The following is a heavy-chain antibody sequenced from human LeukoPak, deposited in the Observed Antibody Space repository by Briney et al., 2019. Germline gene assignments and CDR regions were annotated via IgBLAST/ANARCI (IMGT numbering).Heavy chain of an antibody. J-gene: IGHJ4*02. Sequence: GGSLRLSCAASGFTFSNAWMSWVRQAPGKGLEWVGRIKSKTDGGTTDYAAPVKGRLTISRDDSKNTLYLQMNSLKTEDTAVYYCTTASSGWYLSDYWGQGTLVTVSS. CDR1: GFTFSNAW. CDR3: TTASSGWYLSDY. CDR2: IKSKTDGGTT. D-gene: IGHD6-19*01. V-gene: IGHV3-15*01.